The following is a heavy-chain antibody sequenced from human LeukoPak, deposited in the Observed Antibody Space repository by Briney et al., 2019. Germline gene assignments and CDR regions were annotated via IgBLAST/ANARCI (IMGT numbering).Heavy chain of an antibody. CDR2: ISDSGGST. D-gene: IGHD2-15*01. CDR3: AKVIGLVDPFDY. Sequence: GGSLRLSCVVSGFTFKNCAMSWVRQAPGKGLEWVSTISDSGGSTYYADSVKGRFTISRDNSKNTLYLQVSSLRADDTAVYYCAKVIGLVDPFDYWGQGTLVTVSS. V-gene: IGHV3-23*01. CDR1: GFTFKNCA. J-gene: IGHJ4*02.